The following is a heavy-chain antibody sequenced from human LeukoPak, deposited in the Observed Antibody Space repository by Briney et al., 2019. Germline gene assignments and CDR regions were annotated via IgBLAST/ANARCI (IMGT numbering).Heavy chain of an antibody. CDR3: ARDQYDTWSRRGNFDS. V-gene: IGHV3-30-3*01. D-gene: IGHD3-3*01. CDR1: GFTFSSYA. J-gene: IGHJ4*02. CDR2: ISHDGSNK. Sequence: PGGSLRLSCAASGFTFSSYAMHWVRQAPGKGLEWVAVISHDGSNKYYADSVKGRFTISRDNTKNSLYLQMNSLRAEDTAVFYCARDQYDTWSRRGNFDSWGQGTLVIVSS.